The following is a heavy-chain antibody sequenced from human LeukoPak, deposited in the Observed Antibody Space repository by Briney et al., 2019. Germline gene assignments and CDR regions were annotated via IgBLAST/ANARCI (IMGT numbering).Heavy chain of an antibody. D-gene: IGHD6-6*01. J-gene: IGHJ4*02. V-gene: IGHV4-4*09. Sequence: SETLSLTCTVSGDSISSYYWSWIRQPPGKGLEWIGYIYNSGGTNYIPSLKGRVTISIDTSKNQFSLKLSSVAAAEAAVYYCARLTRHSNSRDRYYLYYWGQGKLVTVSS. CDR1: GDSISSYY. CDR2: IYNSGGT. CDR3: ARLTRHSNSRDRYYLYY.